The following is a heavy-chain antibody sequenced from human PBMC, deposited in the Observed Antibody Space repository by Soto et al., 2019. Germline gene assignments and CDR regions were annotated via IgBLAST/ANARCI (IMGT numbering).Heavy chain of an antibody. CDR2: ISSSSSTI. J-gene: IGHJ5*02. Sequence: LSLTCAASGFTFSSYSMNWVRQAPGKGLEWVSYISSSSSTIYYADSVKGRFTISRDNAKNSLYLQMNSLRAEDTAVYYCARGSGWFDPWGQGTLVTVSS. V-gene: IGHV3-48*01. CDR3: ARGSGWFDP. D-gene: IGHD6-19*01. CDR1: GFTFSSYS.